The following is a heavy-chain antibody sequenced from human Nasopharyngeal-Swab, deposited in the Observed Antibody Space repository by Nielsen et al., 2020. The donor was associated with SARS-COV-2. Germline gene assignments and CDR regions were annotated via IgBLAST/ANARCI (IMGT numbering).Heavy chain of an antibody. J-gene: IGHJ2*01. Sequence: SETLSLTCAVYGGSFSGYYWSWIRQPPGKGLEWIGEINHRGSTNYNPSLKSRVTISVDTSKNQFSLKLNSVTAADPAVYYCARASTVTRFFDLWGRGTLVTVSS. CDR1: GGSFSGYY. V-gene: IGHV4-34*01. CDR2: INHRGST. D-gene: IGHD4-17*01. CDR3: ARASTVTRFFDL.